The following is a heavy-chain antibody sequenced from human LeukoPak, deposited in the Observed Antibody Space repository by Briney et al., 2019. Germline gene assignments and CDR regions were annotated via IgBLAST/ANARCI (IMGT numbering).Heavy chain of an antibody. CDR3: ARALVTRLGAFDI. CDR1: GFTFSNDW. J-gene: IGHJ3*02. CDR2: TKSDGSGT. D-gene: IGHD1-26*01. Sequence: GGSLRLSCAAAGFTFSNDWKHWVRQAPGKGLEWVSRTKSDGSGTNYADSVKGRFTISRDNAQNTLYLQMNNLGVDDTAVYYCARALVTRLGAFDIWGQGTMVIVFS. V-gene: IGHV3-74*01.